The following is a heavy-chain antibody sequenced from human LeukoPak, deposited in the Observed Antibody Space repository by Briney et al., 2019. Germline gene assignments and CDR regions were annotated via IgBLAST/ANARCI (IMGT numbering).Heavy chain of an antibody. CDR2: IYYSGST. CDR3: ARTTEAHSWRTRYYDYYMDV. CDR1: GGSISSYY. Sequence: SETLSLTCTVSGGSISSYYWSWIRQPPGKGLEWIGYIYYSGSTNYNPSLKSRVSISVDTSKNQFSLKLSSVTAADTAVYYCARTTEAHSWRTRYYDYYMDVWGKGTTVTISS. J-gene: IGHJ6*03. D-gene: IGHD6-13*01. V-gene: IGHV4-59*01.